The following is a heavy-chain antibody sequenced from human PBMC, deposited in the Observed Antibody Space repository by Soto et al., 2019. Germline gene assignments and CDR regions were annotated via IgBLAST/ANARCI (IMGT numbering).Heavy chain of an antibody. CDR3: TRSLALDFDS. CDR2: IRRKAYGGTS. CDR1: GFNFSGYT. J-gene: IGHJ4*02. Sequence: GGSLRLSCSASGFNFSGYTMNWVRQPPGQGLEWVGFIRRKAYGGTSDYAAPVKGGFTISGDDPKTIAYLHIKILKIEDTAVYYCTRSLALDFDSWGQGTLVTVSS. V-gene: IGHV3-49*04.